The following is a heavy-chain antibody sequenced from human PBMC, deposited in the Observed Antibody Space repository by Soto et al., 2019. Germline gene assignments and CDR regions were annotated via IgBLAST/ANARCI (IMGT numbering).Heavy chain of an antibody. D-gene: IGHD2-2*01. J-gene: IGHJ6*03. Sequence: ASVKVSCKVSGYTLTELSMHWVRQAPGKGLEWMGGFDPEDGETIYAQKFQGRVTTTEDTSTDTAYMELSSLRSEDTAVYYCATTNCSSTSCYPGFYYYYYMDVWGKGTTVTVSS. CDR3: ATTNCSSTSCYPGFYYYYYMDV. CDR2: FDPEDGET. V-gene: IGHV1-24*01. CDR1: GYTLTELS.